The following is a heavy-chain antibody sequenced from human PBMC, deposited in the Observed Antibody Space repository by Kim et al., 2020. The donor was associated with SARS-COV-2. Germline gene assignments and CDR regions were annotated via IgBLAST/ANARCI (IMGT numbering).Heavy chain of an antibody. V-gene: IGHV4-59*01. CDR1: SDSISSYY. Sequence: SETLSPTCTVSSDSISSYYWSWIRQLPGKGLEWIGYIFHSGSTNYNPSLKSRVTISWDTSRNQFSLDLTSVSDADTAVYYCARSEGRASWHQFDYCGQG. J-gene: IGHJ4*02. CDR3: ARSEGRASWHQFDY. CDR2: IFHSGST.